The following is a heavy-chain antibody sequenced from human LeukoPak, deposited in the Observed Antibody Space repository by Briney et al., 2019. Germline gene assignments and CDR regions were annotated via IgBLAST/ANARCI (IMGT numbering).Heavy chain of an antibody. D-gene: IGHD6-19*01. V-gene: IGHV4-34*01. J-gene: IGHJ6*03. CDR1: GGSFSGYY. Sequence: SETLFLTCAVYGGSFSGYYWRWIRQPPGKGLEWSGEINHSGSTSYNPSLKSRVNISVDTSKNQFSRKVSSVTAADTAVYYCARPSSGWSNYYYCYYMDVWGKGTPVTISS. CDR2: INHSGST. CDR3: ARPSSGWSNYYYCYYMDV.